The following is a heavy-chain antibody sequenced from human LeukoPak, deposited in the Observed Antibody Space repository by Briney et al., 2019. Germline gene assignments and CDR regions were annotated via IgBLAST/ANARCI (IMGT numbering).Heavy chain of an antibody. CDR2: ISAYNGNT. CDR1: GYTFTSCG. J-gene: IGHJ4*02. D-gene: IGHD6-6*01. CDR3: ARWAFGSSSSV. Sequence: GASVKVSFKSSGYTFTSCGISWVRQAPGQGLEWMGWISAYNGNTNYAQKLQGRVTMNTDTSTSTAYMELRSLRSDDTAVYYCARWAFGSSSSVWGQGTLVTVSS. V-gene: IGHV1-18*01.